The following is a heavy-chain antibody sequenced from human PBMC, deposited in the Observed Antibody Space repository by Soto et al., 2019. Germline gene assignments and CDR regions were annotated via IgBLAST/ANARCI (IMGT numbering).Heavy chain of an antibody. CDR1: GFSLTTSGVG. V-gene: IGHV2-5*02. D-gene: IGHD3-3*01. J-gene: IGHJ4*02. CDR2: IHWDDDK. CDR3: AHRVLRTVFGLVTTTAIYFDF. Sequence: QITLNESGPTQVKPRQTLTLTCTFPGFSLTTSGVGVGWIRQSPGKAPEWLALIHWDDDKRYSPSLKSRLTITKDTSKNQVVLTMADLDPADTATYYCAHRVLRTVFGLVTTTAIYFDFWGQGTPVAVSS.